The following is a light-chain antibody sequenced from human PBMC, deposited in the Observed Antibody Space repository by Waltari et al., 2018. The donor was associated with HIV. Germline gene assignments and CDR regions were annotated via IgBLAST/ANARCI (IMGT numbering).Light chain of an antibody. CDR1: APTIGGKA. Sequence: VLTSPPPPSGTPGRGATFPGSGTAPTIGGKAVTGYRQLPGTAPKVLIYSNNQRPSGVPDRFSGSKSGTSASLAISGLQSEDDADYYCAAWDDSLNGLLFGGGTKLTVL. J-gene: IGLJ2*01. CDR3: AAWDDSLNGLL. CDR2: SNN. V-gene: IGLV1-44*01.